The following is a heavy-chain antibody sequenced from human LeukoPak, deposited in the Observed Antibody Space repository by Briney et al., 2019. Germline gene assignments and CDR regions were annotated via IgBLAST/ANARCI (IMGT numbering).Heavy chain of an antibody. CDR1: GFTFSSYA. J-gene: IGHJ4*02. CDR3: ARGRRSSGWSPSGY. D-gene: IGHD6-19*01. CDR2: ISYDGSNK. V-gene: IGHV3-30*04. Sequence: PGGSLRLSCAASGFTFSSYAMHWVRQAPGKGLEWVAVISYDGSNKYYADSVKGRFTISRDNSKNTLYLQMNSLRAEDTAVYYCARGRRSSGWSPSGYWGQGTLVTVSS.